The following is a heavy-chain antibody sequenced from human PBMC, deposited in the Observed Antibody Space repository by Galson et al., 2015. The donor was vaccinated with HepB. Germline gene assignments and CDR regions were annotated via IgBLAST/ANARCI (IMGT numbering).Heavy chain of an antibody. CDR2: ISGNGAST. Sequence: SLRLSCAASGCTFLNYAMHWVRQAPGKGLEWVSVISGNGASTYYTDSVKGRFTIFRDNSQNTVYLQMNSLRAEDTALYYFAKVVGGVTDAFDIWGQGTMVTVSS. V-gene: IGHV3-23*01. CDR1: GCTFLNYA. D-gene: IGHD3-16*01. J-gene: IGHJ3*02. CDR3: AKVVGGVTDAFDI.